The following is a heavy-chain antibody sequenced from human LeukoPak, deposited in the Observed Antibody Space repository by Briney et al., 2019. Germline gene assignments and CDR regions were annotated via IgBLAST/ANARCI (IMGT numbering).Heavy chain of an antibody. V-gene: IGHV5-51*01. CDR1: GYSFTSYW. D-gene: IGHD2-2*01. CDR2: IYPGDSDT. Sequence: GESLKISCKGSGYSFTSYWIGWVRQMPGKGLEWMGIIYPGDSDTRYSPSFQGQVPISADKSISTAYLQWSSLKASDTAMYYCARHILGYCSSTSCYSGGLDYWGQGTLVTVSS. CDR3: ARHILGYCSSTSCYSGGLDY. J-gene: IGHJ4*02.